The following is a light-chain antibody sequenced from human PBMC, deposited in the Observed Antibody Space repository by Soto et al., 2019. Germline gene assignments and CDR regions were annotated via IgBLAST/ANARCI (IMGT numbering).Light chain of an antibody. CDR2: KDN. CDR3: YSADDSNWV. J-gene: IGLJ3*02. CDR1: ILAKKY. Sequence: SYELTQPSSVSVSPGQTARITCSGDILAKKYARWFQQKPGQPPVLVIYKDNERPSVISERFSGSSSGTRVTLTISGAQVEDEADYYCYSADDSNWVFGGGTKVTVL. V-gene: IGLV3-27*01.